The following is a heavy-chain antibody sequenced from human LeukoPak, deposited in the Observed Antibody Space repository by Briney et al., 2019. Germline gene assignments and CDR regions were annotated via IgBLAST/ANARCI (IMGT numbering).Heavy chain of an antibody. Sequence: GGSLRLSCAASGFTFDDYTMHWVRQAPGKGLEWVSLISWDGGSTYYADSVKGRFTISRDNSKNSLYLQMNSLRTEDTALYYCAKNGDYGDYGPLDHWGQGTLVTVSS. CDR2: ISWDGGST. V-gene: IGHV3-43*01. CDR3: AKNGDYGDYGPLDH. CDR1: GFTFDDYT. D-gene: IGHD4-17*01. J-gene: IGHJ4*02.